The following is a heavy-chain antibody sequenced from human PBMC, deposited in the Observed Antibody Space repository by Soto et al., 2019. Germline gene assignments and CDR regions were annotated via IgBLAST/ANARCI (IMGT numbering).Heavy chain of an antibody. D-gene: IGHD6-13*01. CDR2: XSGSGXST. V-gene: IGHV3-23*01. CDR1: VFTFRSYA. CDR3: AKEMESSRVSYV. Sequence: LRLSCAASVFTFRSYAMSWVRQAPGKGLEWLSDXSGSGXSTYHAHSVKXXFTISTDXXKNKLYLQMNSLRAEDTAVYYCAKEMESSRVSYVCGQGTTVTLSS. J-gene: IGHJ6*02.